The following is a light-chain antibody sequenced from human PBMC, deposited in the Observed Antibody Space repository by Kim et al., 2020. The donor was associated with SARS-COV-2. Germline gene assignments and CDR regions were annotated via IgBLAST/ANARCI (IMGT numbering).Light chain of an antibody. J-gene: IGLJ2*01. V-gene: IGLV1-44*01. Sequence: ELTQPPSASGTPGQRVTISCSGSSSNIGSNTVNWYQLLPGTGPKLLIYSNDARPSGVPDRLSGSKSGTSASLAISGLQSDDEADYYCAAWDDSLNGVVFGGGTQLTVL. CDR1: SSNIGSNT. CDR3: AAWDDSLNGVV. CDR2: SND.